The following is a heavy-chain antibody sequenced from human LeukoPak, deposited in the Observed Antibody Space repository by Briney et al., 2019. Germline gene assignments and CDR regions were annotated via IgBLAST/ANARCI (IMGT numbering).Heavy chain of an antibody. J-gene: IGHJ4*02. CDR3: AREGLDY. CDR1: GGTFSSYA. V-gene: IGHV1-8*03. Sequence: SSVKVSCKACGGTFSSYAINWVRQATGQGLEWMGYMNPNSGNSAYAQKFQGRVTITTDASISTAYMELSGLTSEDTALYYCAREGLDYWGQGTLVTVSS. CDR2: MNPNSGNS.